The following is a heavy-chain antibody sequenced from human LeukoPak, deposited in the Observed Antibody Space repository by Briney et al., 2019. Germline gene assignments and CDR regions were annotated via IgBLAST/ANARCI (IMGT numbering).Heavy chain of an antibody. CDR3: ARDFPYGSGTYFAFDI. CDR2: IYTTGST. CDR1: GGSISGYY. Sequence: SETLSLTCTVSGGSISGYYWSWIRQPAGKGLEWIGRIYTTGSTNYNPSLKGRVTMSVDTSNNQFSLKLSSVTAADTAVYYCARDFPYGSGTYFAFDIWGQGTMVTVSS. J-gene: IGHJ3*02. V-gene: IGHV4-4*07. D-gene: IGHD3-10*01.